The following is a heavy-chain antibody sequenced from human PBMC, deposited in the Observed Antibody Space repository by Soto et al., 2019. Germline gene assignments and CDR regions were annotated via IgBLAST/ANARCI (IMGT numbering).Heavy chain of an antibody. CDR1: GGSISSGSDY. D-gene: IGHD3-22*01. CDR2: IYYSGST. J-gene: IGHJ4*02. CDR3: ARAQMGYYDSSGYYVYFDY. V-gene: IGHV4-61*01. Sequence: SETLSLTCTVSGGSISSGSDYWSWVRQPPGKGLEWIGYIYYSGSTNYNPSLKSRVTISVDTSKNQFSLKLSSVTAADTAVYYCARAQMGYYDSSGYYVYFDYWGQGTLVTVSS.